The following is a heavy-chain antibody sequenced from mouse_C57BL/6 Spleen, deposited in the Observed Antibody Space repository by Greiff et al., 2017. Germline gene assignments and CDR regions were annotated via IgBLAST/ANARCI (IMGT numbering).Heavy chain of an antibody. Sequence: VQLQQSGAELVQPGASVKLSCTSSGFNIKDYYMPWVKQRTEQGLEWIGRIDPEDGETKYAPQFQGKATITADTSSNPAYLQLSSLTSEDTAVYYWARGTTGYFDVWGTGTTVTVSS. CDR3: ARGTTGYFDV. J-gene: IGHJ1*03. V-gene: IGHV14-2*01. D-gene: IGHD2-14*01. CDR1: GFNIKDYY. CDR2: IDPEDGET.